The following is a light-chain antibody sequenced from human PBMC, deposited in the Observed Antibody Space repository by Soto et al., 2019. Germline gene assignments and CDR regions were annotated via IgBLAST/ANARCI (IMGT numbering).Light chain of an antibody. CDR1: SSNIGSNY. CDR3: AAWDDSLSGQV. J-gene: IGLJ2*01. Sequence: QLVLTQPPSASGTPGQRVTISCSGSSSNIGSNYVYWYQQLPGTAPKLLIYSNNQRPSGVPDRFSGSKSGTSASLAISGLRSEDEADYYCAAWDDSLSGQVFGGGTKLTVL. V-gene: IGLV1-47*02. CDR2: SNN.